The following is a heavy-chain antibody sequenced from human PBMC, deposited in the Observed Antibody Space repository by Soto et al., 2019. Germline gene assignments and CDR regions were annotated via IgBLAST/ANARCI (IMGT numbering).Heavy chain of an antibody. CDR2: IIPILGIA. D-gene: IGHD2-15*01. CDR1: GGTFSSYT. J-gene: IGHJ6*02. Sequence: QVQLVQSGAEVKKPGSSVKVSCKASGGTFSSYTISWVRQAPGQGLEWMGRIIPILGIANYAQKFQGRVTITADKSTSTAYMELSSLRAEDTAVYYCARVVAATPYYYGMDVWGQGTTVTVSS. V-gene: IGHV1-69*02. CDR3: ARVVAATPYYYGMDV.